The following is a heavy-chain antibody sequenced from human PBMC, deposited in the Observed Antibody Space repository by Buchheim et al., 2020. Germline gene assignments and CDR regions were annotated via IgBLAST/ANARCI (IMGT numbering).Heavy chain of an antibody. CDR2: INPNGGST. CDR1: GYTFTSYY. D-gene: IGHD4-11*01. Sequence: QVQLVQSGAEVKKPGAAVEVSCKASGYTFTSYYIHWVRQAPGQGLEWMGIINPNGGSTRYAQRFQGRVIMTTDTATRSVYMQLSGLRSEDTAVYYCARDYSTVTIWADYYYGMDEWGQGTT. V-gene: IGHV1-46*01. CDR3: ARDYSTVTIWADYYYGMDE. J-gene: IGHJ6*02.